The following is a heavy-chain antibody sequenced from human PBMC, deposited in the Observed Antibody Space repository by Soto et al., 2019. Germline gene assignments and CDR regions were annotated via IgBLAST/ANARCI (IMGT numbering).Heavy chain of an antibody. CDR3: ARDRIEATTVVVLAFVT. Sequence: SVKVSCNTSGDTFSSYAISWVRQAPGQGLEWMGGIIPIFGTANYAQKFQGRVTITADESTSTAYMELSSLRSEDTAVYYCARDRIEATTVVVLAFVTWGQGTMVSVS. J-gene: IGHJ3*02. D-gene: IGHD5-12*01. CDR2: IIPIFGTA. CDR1: GDTFSSYA. V-gene: IGHV1-69*13.